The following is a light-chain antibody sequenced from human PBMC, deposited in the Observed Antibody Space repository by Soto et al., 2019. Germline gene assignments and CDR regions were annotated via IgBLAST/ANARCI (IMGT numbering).Light chain of an antibody. CDR2: GAY. CDR3: QLYGTSPKT. CDR1: ETVAGRY. J-gene: IGKJ1*01. V-gene: IGKV3-20*01. Sequence: IVLSQSAGTVSLFKGGRATLSCRASETVAGRYLAWYTPPTGQAPRLLIHGAYTRATGIADRFSGSGSGTDFTLTISRLQPEDFAVYYCQLYGTSPKTFGQGTKVDIK.